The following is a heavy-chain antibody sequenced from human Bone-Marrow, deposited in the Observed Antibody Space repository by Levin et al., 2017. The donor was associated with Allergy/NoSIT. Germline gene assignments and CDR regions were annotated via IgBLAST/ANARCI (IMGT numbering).Heavy chain of an antibody. J-gene: IGHJ4*02. CDR2: IYPGDSDT. Sequence: GESLKISCKGSGYSFTTYWIGWVRQMPGKGLEWMGIIYPGDSDTRYSSSFQGQVTISADKSISTAYLQWSSLKASDTAIYYCARLPSTGTFGYFDYWGQGTLVTVSS. V-gene: IGHV5-51*01. CDR3: ARLPSTGTFGYFDY. D-gene: IGHD4-17*01. CDR1: GYSFTTYW.